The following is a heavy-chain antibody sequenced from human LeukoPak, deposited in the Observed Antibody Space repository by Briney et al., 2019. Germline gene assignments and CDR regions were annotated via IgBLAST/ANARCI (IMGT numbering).Heavy chain of an antibody. Sequence: GGSLRLSCAASGFTFSSYAMHWVRQAPGKGLEWVAVISYDGSNKYYADSVKGRFTISRDNSKNTLYLQMNSQRAEDTAVYYSARTYCSSTSCFWFDPWGQGTLVTVSS. CDR3: ARTYCSSTSCFWFDP. CDR1: GFTFSSYA. D-gene: IGHD2-2*01. CDR2: ISYDGSNK. J-gene: IGHJ5*02. V-gene: IGHV3-30-3*01.